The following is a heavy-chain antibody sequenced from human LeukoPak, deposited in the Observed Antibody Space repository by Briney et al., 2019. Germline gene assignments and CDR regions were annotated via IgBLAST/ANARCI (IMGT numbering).Heavy chain of an antibody. CDR2: ISGSGGST. CDR3: AKAPTRLYGDEYYFDY. J-gene: IGHJ4*02. Sequence: PGGSLRLSCAASGVTFSSYSMNWVRQAPGKGLEWVSAISGSGGSTYYADSVKGRFTISRDNSKNTLYLQMNSLRAEDTAVYYCAKAPTRLYGDEYYFDYWGQGTLVTVSS. V-gene: IGHV3-23*01. CDR1: GVTFSSYS. D-gene: IGHD4-17*01.